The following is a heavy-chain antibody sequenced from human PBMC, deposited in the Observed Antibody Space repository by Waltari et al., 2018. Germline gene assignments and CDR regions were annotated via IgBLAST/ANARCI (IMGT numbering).Heavy chain of an antibody. Sequence: EVQLVESGGGVVRPGGYLRLSCAASGSTFDDYGMSWVRQAPGKGLAWVSGINWNGGSTGYADSGKGRFTISRDNAKNSLYLQMNSLRAEDTALYYCARERYSNYRTNFDYWGQGTLVTVSS. J-gene: IGHJ4*02. V-gene: IGHV3-20*04. D-gene: IGHD4-4*01. CDR3: ARERYSNYRTNFDY. CDR1: GSTFDDYG. CDR2: INWNGGST.